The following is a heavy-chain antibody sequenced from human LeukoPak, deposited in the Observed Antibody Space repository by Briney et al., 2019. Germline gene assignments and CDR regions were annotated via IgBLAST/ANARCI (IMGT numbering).Heavy chain of an antibody. CDR3: AREMAMGG. Sequence: PGRSLRLSCAASGFTFSSYAMHWVRQAPGKGLEWVAVISYDGSNKYYADSVKGRFTISSDNSKNTLYLQMNSLRAEDTAVYYCAREMAMGGWGQGTLVTVSS. CDR2: ISYDGSNK. D-gene: IGHD3-16*01. V-gene: IGHV3-30-3*01. J-gene: IGHJ4*02. CDR1: GFTFSSYA.